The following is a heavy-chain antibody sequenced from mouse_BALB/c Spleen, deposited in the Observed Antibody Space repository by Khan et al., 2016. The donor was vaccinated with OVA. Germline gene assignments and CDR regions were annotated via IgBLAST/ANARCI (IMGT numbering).Heavy chain of an antibody. Sequence: VQLQQSGAELVRSGASVKLSCTASGFNIKDYYMHWVKQRPEQGLEWIGWIDPENGDTEYAPKFQGKATMTADTSSNTAYLQLSILTSDDTAVYYCNALLRGKYFDYWGQGTTLTVSS. CDR2: IDPENGDT. CDR3: NALLRGKYFDY. CDR1: GFNIKDYY. D-gene: IGHD1-1*01. V-gene: IGHV14-4*02. J-gene: IGHJ2*01.